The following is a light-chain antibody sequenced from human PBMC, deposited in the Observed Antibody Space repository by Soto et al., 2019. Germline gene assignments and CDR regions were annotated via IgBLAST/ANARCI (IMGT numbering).Light chain of an antibody. Sequence: DIQMTQSPSSLSASVGGRVTITCRASQSISSWLAWYQQKPGKAPKLLTYDASSLESGVPSRFSGSGSGTEFTLTITSLQPDDFATYYCQQYNSYPWTFGQGTKVDIK. CDR1: QSISSW. CDR2: DAS. V-gene: IGKV1-5*01. CDR3: QQYNSYPWT. J-gene: IGKJ1*01.